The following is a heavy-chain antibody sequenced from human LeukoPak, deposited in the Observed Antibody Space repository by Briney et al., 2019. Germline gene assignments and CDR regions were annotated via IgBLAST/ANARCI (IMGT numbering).Heavy chain of an antibody. J-gene: IGHJ4*02. CDR1: GYTFTSYG. V-gene: IGHV1-18*01. D-gene: IGHD1-26*01. Sequence: GASVNVSCKASGYTFTSYGISWVRQAPGQGLEWMGWISAYNGNTNYAQKLQGRVTMTTDTSTSTAYMELRSLRSDDTAVYYCAREFGWLVGATTDFDYWGQGTLVTVSS. CDR3: AREFGWLVGATTDFDY. CDR2: ISAYNGNT.